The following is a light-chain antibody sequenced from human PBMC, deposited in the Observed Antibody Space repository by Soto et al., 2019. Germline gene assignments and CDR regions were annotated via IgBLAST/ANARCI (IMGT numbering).Light chain of an antibody. Sequence: EIVLTQSPGTLSLSPGERATLSCRSCQSVSSNYLAWYQQKPDLPPRLLIYDVSGRATGIPDRFSGSGSGTDFTLTISRLEPEDFAVYYCQQYGSSPTFGQGTKVEIK. CDR3: QQYGSSPT. J-gene: IGKJ1*01. CDR2: DVS. CDR1: QSVSSNY. V-gene: IGKV3-20*01.